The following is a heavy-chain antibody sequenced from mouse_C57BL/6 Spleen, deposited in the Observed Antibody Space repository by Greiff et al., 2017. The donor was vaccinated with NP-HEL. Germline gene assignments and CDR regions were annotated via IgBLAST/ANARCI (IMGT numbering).Heavy chain of an antibody. CDR1: GYSITSGYY. CDR2: ISYDGSN. CDR3: ARPYGNYRAWFAY. Sequence: VQLKESGPGLVKPSQSLSLTCSVTGYSITSGYYWNWIRQFPGNKLEWMGYISYDGSNNYNPSLKNRISITRDTSKNQFFLKLNSVTTEDTATYYCARPYGNYRAWFAYWGQGTLVTVSA. V-gene: IGHV3-6*01. J-gene: IGHJ3*01. D-gene: IGHD2-1*01.